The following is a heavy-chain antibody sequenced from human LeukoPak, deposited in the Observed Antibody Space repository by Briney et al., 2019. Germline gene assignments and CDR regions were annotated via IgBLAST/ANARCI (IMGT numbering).Heavy chain of an antibody. V-gene: IGHV3-7*01. J-gene: IGHJ5*02. D-gene: IGHD6-13*01. Sequence: GGSLRLSCAASGFTFSSYWMSWVRQAPGKGLEWEANIKQDGSEKYYVDSVKGRFTISRDNAKNSLYLQMNSLRAEDTAVYYCAREIAAAGNEWFDPWGQGTLVTVSS. CDR1: GFTFSSYW. CDR3: AREIAAAGNEWFDP. CDR2: IKQDGSEK.